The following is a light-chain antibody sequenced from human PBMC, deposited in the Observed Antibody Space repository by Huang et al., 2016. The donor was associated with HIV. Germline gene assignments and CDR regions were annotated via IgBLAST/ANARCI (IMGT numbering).Light chain of an antibody. CDR1: QSVSSSY. V-gene: IGKV3-20*01. J-gene: IGKJ3*01. CDR2: AAS. CDR3: QLYGGSPC. Sequence: EILLTQSPGTLSLSPGERATLSCRASQSVSSSYLAWYQQKPGQAPRLLIYAASSRATGIPDRFSGSGSGTDFTLTISRLEPEDFAVYDCQLYGGSPCFGPGTKVDIK.